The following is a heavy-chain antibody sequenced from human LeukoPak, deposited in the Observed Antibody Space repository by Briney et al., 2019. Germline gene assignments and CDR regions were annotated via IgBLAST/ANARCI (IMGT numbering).Heavy chain of an antibody. J-gene: IGHJ4*02. CDR1: VFTFSSYS. Sequence: PGGSLRLSCAASVFTFSSYSMNWVRQAPWKGREWVSYISSSSSTIYYADSVKGRFTISRDNAKNSLYLQMNSLRDEDTAVYYCARDAHLRSGAGYFDYWGQGTLVTVSS. V-gene: IGHV3-48*02. D-gene: IGHD2-15*01. CDR3: ARDAHLRSGAGYFDY. CDR2: ISSSSSTI.